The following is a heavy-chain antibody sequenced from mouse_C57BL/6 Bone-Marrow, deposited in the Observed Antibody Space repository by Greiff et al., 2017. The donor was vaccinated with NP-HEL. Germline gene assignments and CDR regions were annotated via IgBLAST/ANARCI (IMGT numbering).Heavy chain of an antibody. CDR1: GYTFTDYY. Sequence: EVKLQQSGPELVKPGASVKISCKASGYTFTDYYMNWVKQSHGKSLEWIGDINPNNGGTSYNQKFKGKATLTVDKSSSTAYMELRSLTSEDSAVYYCARRYYGTWFAYWGQGTLVTVSA. V-gene: IGHV1-26*01. D-gene: IGHD1-1*01. J-gene: IGHJ3*01. CDR3: ARRYYGTWFAY. CDR2: INPNNGGT.